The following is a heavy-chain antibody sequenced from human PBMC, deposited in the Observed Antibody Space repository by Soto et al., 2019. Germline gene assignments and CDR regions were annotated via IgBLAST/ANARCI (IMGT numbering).Heavy chain of an antibody. D-gene: IGHD2-2*02. CDR2: TSATGSTT. J-gene: IGHJ4*02. CDR3: AKQSKRSSTSCYSGGSTCPLDC. CDR1: GFTLSTHA. V-gene: IGHV3-23*01. Sequence: GGSLRLSXAVSGFTLSTHAMSWVRQAPGKGLEWVSGTSATGSTTHYADSVKGQFTISRDNSKNTLYLQMNSLRAEDTAVYYCAKQSKRSSTSCYSGGSTCPLDCWGQGTLVTVSS.